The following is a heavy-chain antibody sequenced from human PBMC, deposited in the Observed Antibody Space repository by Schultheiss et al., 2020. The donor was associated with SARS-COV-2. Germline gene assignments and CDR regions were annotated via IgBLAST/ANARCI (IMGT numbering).Heavy chain of an antibody. CDR1: GGSISSYY. D-gene: IGHD5-18*01. V-gene: IGHV4-34*01. Sequence: ETLSLTCTVSGGSISSYYWSWIRQPPGKGLEWIGEINHSGSTNYNPSLKSRVTISVDTSKNQFSLKLSSVTAADTAVYYCARGLGSYGFLSAFDIWGQGTMVTVSS. CDR3: ARGLGSYGFLSAFDI. J-gene: IGHJ3*02. CDR2: INHSGST.